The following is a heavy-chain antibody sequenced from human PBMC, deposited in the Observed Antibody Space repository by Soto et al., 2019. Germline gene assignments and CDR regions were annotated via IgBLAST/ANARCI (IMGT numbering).Heavy chain of an antibody. CDR1: GGTFSSYA. CDR3: ARATGQDIVVVPAYPYYYYGMDV. V-gene: IGHV1-69*13. Sequence: ASVKVSCKASGGTFSSYAISWVRQAPGQGLEWMGGIIPIFGTANYAQKFQGRVTITADESTSTAYMELSSLRSEDTAVYYCARATGQDIVVVPAYPYYYYGMDVWGQGTTVTVSS. J-gene: IGHJ6*02. CDR2: IIPIFGTA. D-gene: IGHD2-2*01.